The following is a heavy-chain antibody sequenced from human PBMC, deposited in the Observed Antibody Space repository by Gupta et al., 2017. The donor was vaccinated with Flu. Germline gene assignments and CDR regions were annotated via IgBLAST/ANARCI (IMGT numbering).Heavy chain of an antibody. Sequence: FSSDAMNLVRQARGKGLEWVSSVSGVSGATYYGDSVKGRFTISRDNSKNTLYLQMNSMRAEDTAVYYCGKGYGGSDGGVEYWGQGTLVAVSS. D-gene: IGHD3-16*01. V-gene: IGHV3-23*01. CDR2: VSGVSGAT. CDR3: GKGYGGSDGGVEY. CDR1: FSSDA. J-gene: IGHJ4*02.